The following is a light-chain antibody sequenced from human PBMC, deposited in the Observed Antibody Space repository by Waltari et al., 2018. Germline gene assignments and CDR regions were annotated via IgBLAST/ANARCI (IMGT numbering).Light chain of an antibody. CDR1: QRVSSN. J-gene: IGKJ1*01. V-gene: IGKV3-15*01. CDR3: QQYNNWPPFVWT. Sequence: EIVMTQSPATLSVSPGERATLSCRASQRVSSNLAWYQQKPGQAPRLLIYGASTRANGIPARFSGSGSGTEFTLTISSLQSEDFAVYYCQQYNNWPPFVWTFGQGTKVEIK. CDR2: GAS.